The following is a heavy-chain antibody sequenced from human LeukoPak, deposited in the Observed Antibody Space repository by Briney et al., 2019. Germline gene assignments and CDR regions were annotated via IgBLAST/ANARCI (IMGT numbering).Heavy chain of an antibody. Sequence: SQTLSLXCTVSGGSISSGSYYWSWIRQPPGKGLEWIGYIYYSGITNYNPSLKSRVTISVDTSKNQFSLKLSSVTAADTAVYYCARALNYGANFDYWGQGTLVTVSS. CDR3: ARALNYGANFDY. J-gene: IGHJ4*02. CDR2: IYYSGIT. D-gene: IGHD4-17*01. V-gene: IGHV4-61*01. CDR1: GGSISSGSYY.